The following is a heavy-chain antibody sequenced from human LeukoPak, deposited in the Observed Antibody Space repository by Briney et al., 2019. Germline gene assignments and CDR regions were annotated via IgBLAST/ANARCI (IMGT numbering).Heavy chain of an antibody. D-gene: IGHD3-16*01. CDR1: GFTFSNFA. CDR3: ARVRGGRSWYYYGMDV. J-gene: IGHJ6*02. V-gene: IGHV3-30-3*01. Sequence: GGSLRLSCAASGFTFSNFAMHWVRQAPGKGLEWVAVISYDGDNEYYADFVKGQFTISRDNSKDRLYLQMNSLRPEDTAMYYCARVRGGRSWYYYGMDVWGRGTTVTVSS. CDR2: ISYDGDNE.